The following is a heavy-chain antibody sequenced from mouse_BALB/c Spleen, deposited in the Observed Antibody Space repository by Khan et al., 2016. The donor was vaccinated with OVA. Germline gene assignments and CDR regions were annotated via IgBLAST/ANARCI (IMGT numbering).Heavy chain of an antibody. CDR3: ARGNSSNRSDFDY. J-gene: IGHJ2*01. CDR2: ILPGSGST. CDR1: GYSFTCYG. Sequence: QVQLKQSGADLMKPGASVKISCKVSGYSFTCYGIQWIKQRPGQGLEWIVEILPGSGSTNCTEKFKGMATFTADSSSTTAYMLLSSLTSEDSAFYYCARGNSSNRSDFDYWGQGTTLTVSS. V-gene: IGHV1-9*01. D-gene: IGHD2-1*01.